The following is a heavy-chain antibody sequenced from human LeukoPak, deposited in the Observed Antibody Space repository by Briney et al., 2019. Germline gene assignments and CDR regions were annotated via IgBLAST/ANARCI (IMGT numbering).Heavy chain of an antibody. D-gene: IGHD1-14*01. V-gene: IGHV3-11*01. J-gene: IGHJ4*02. CDR3: TRDPRNLDY. Sequence: GGSLRLSCAVSGFTFSGTYVTWIRQAPGKGLESLSYISPSGTDISYADSVKGRFTISRDNAKNSLYLQMNSLRVEDTAVYYCTRDPRNLDYWGQGTLVTVSS. CDR1: GFTFSGTY. CDR2: ISPSGTDI.